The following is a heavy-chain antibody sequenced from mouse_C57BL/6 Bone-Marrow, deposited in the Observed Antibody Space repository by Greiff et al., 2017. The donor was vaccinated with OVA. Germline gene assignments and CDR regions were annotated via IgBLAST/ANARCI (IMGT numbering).Heavy chain of an antibody. D-gene: IGHD1-1*01. CDR3: ARPGTYGSSFYAMDY. CDR2: ISSGGSYT. J-gene: IGHJ4*01. CDR1: GFTFSSYG. V-gene: IGHV5-6*01. Sequence: EVHLVESGGDLVKPGGSLKLSCAASGFTFSSYGMSWVRQTPDKRLEWVATISSGGSYTYYPDSVKGRFTISRDNAKNTLYLQMSSLKSEDTAMYYCARPGTYGSSFYAMDYWGQGTSVTVSS.